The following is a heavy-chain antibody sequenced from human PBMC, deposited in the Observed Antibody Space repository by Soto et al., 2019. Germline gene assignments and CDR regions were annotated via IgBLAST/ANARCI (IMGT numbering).Heavy chain of an antibody. D-gene: IGHD1-26*01. J-gene: IGHJ4*02. V-gene: IGHV1-2*04. CDR1: GYTFTGYY. Sequence: GASVKVSCKASGYTFTGYYMHWVRQAPGQGLEWMGWINPNSGGTNYAQRFQGWVTMTRDTSTSTVYMELSSLRSEDTAVFYCARDPFYSGSNHPFDYWGQGTLVTVSS. CDR3: ARDPFYSGSNHPFDY. CDR2: INPNSGGT.